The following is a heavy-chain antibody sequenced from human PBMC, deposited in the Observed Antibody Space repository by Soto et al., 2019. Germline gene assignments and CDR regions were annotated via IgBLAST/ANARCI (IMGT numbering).Heavy chain of an antibody. D-gene: IGHD6-19*01. Sequence: QVQLVQSGAEVKKPGASVKVSCKASGYTFTSYDTNWVRQATGQGLEWMGWMNPNSGNTGYAQKFQGRVTMTRNTSISTAYMELSSLRSEDTAVYYCARAALSGWYDAQYFDLWGRGTLVTVSS. CDR2: MNPNSGNT. CDR3: ARAALSGWYDAQYFDL. V-gene: IGHV1-8*01. J-gene: IGHJ2*01. CDR1: GYTFTSYD.